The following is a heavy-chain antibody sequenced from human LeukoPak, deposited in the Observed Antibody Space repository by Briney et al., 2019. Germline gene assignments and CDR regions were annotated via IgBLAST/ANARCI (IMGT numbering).Heavy chain of an antibody. CDR3: TTRRQDGC. J-gene: IGHJ4*02. Sequence: GGSLRLSCVASGFTFSDAWMSWVRQAPGKGLEWVGRIKSKIDGGTIDYGAPVKGRFTISRDDSRNTLYLQMNSLKTEDAAVYYCTTRRQDGCWGQGTLVTVS. CDR2: IKSKIDGGTI. V-gene: IGHV3-15*01. D-gene: IGHD6-25*01. CDR1: GFTFSDAW.